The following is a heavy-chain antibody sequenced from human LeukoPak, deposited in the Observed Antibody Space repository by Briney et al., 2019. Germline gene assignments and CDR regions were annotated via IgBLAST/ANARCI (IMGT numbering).Heavy chain of an antibody. CDR2: ISSSGSTI. CDR3: ARERNHFDY. Sequence: PGGSLRLSCAASGFTFSSYEMNWVRQAPGKGLEWASYISSSGSTIYYADSVKGRLTISRDNAKNSLYLQMNSLRAEDTAVYYCARERNHFDYWGQGTLVTVSS. J-gene: IGHJ4*02. V-gene: IGHV3-48*03. CDR1: GFTFSSYE.